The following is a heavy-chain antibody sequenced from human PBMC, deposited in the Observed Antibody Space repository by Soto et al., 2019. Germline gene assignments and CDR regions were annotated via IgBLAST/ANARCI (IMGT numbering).Heavy chain of an antibody. J-gene: IGHJ5*02. CDR1: GFSFSTSGVG. Sequence: QITLKESGPTLVKPTQTLTLTCTFPGFSFSTSGVGVGWIRQPPGKALEWLALIYWNDDRRYSPSLKSRLTITKDTSKNQVFLTMTNMDPVDTATYYCVSGSFPNWFDPWGQGTLVTVSS. CDR2: IYWNDDR. CDR3: VSGSFPNWFDP. D-gene: IGHD3-10*01. V-gene: IGHV2-5*01.